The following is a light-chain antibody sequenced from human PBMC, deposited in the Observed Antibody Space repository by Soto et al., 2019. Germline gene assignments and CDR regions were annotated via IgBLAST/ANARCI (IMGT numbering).Light chain of an antibody. Sequence: EIVLTQSPGTLSLSPGERATLSCRASQSFSSSYLAWYQQKPGQAPRLLIYDASSRATGIPDRFSGSGSWTYFTLTISSLEPEDFAVYYCQHYGSALFTFGPGTKVDVK. J-gene: IGKJ3*01. V-gene: IGKV3-20*01. CDR2: DAS. CDR1: QSFSSSY. CDR3: QHYGSALFT.